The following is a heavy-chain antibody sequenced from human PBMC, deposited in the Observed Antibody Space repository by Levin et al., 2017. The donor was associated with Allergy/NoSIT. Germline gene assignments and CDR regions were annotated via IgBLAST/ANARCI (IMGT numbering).Heavy chain of an antibody. D-gene: IGHD6-13*01. CDR3: AKDGGSSSWANYYYYGMDV. CDR2: ISYDGSNK. Sequence: AGGSLRLSCAASGFTFSSYGMHWVRQAPGKGLEWVAVISYDGSNKYYADSVKGRFTISRDNSKNTLYLQMNSLRAEDTAVYYCAKDGGSSSWANYYYYGMDVWGQGTTVTVS. J-gene: IGHJ6*02. CDR1: GFTFSSYG. V-gene: IGHV3-30*18.